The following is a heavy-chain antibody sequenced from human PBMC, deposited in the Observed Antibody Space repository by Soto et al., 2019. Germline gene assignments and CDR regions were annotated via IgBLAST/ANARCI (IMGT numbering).Heavy chain of an antibody. CDR3: ARGRQYPGPGDGS. CDR1: GYTFTGYY. J-gene: IGHJ4*02. CDR2: INPNSGGT. V-gene: IGHV1-2*02. D-gene: IGHD3-10*01. Sequence: QVQLVQSGAEVKKPGASVKVSCKASGYTFTGYYMHWVRQAPGQGLEWMGWINPNSGGTNYAQKVQGRDTMTRDTSISTAYMELSRLRSDDTAVYYCARGRQYPGPGDGSWGQGTLVTVSS.